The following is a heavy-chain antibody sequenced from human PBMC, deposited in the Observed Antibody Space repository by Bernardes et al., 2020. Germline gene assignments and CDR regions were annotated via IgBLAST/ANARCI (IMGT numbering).Heavy chain of an antibody. CDR2: IKSKTDGGTT. CDR1: GFTFSNAW. Sequence: GGSLRLSCAASGFTFSNAWMNWVRQAPGKGLEWVGRIKSKTDGGTTDYAAPVKGRFTISRDDSKNTLYLQMNSLKTEDTAVYYCTTERDRRLRFLEWLLGYWGQGTLVTVSS. CDR3: TTERDRRLRFLEWLLGY. V-gene: IGHV3-15*07. J-gene: IGHJ4*02. D-gene: IGHD3-3*01.